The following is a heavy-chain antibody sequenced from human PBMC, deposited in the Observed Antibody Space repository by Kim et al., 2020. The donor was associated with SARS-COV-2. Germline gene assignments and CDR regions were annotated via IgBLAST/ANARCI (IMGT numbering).Heavy chain of an antibody. CDR3: ARGSNFGLDY. D-gene: IGHD3-10*01. Sequence: GGSLRLSCAASGFTFSTYTIHWVRQAPGMGLVWVSRIRNDGRTTSYADSVKGRFTISRDNAKNTLYLQMNSLRVEDTAVYYCARGSNFGLDYWGQGIPV. V-gene: IGHV3-74*01. J-gene: IGHJ4*02. CDR1: GFTFSTYT. CDR2: IRNDGRTT.